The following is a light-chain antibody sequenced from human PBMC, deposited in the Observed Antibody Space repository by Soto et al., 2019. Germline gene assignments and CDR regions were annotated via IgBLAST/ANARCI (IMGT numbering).Light chain of an antibody. CDR2: EVS. CDR3: SSYAGRNNWV. J-gene: IGLJ3*02. CDR1: SSDVGGYKY. V-gene: IGLV2-8*01. Sequence: QSFLPQPPSASGSPGHSVTIPCTGTSSDVGGYKYVSWYQQHPGKAPKLMIYEVSKRPSGVPDRFSGSKSGNTASLTVSGLQAEDEADYYCSSYAGRNNWVFGGGTKVTVL.